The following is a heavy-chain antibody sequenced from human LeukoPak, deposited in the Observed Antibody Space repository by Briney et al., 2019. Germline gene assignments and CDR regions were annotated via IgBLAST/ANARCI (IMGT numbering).Heavy chain of an antibody. CDR1: GFTFSSYS. CDR2: ISSSSSYI. J-gene: IGHJ5*02. V-gene: IGHV3-21*01. D-gene: IGHD3-10*01. CDR3: ARDWNGSGSYYNEPFDP. Sequence: GGPLRLSCAASGFTFSSYSMNWVRQAPGKGLEWVSSISSSSSYIYYADSVKGRFTISRDNAKNSLYLQMNSLRAEDTAVYYCARDWNGSGSYYNEPFDPWGQGTLVTVSS.